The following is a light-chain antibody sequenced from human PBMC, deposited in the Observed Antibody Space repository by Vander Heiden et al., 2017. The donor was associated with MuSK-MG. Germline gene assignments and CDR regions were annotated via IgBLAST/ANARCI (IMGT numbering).Light chain of an antibody. CDR3: QQYGNSPLT. V-gene: IGKV3-20*01. CDR1: QSVSSGY. J-gene: IGKJ4*01. CDR2: EAS. Sequence: ETVLTQSPGTLSLSPGERATLSCRASQSVSSGYLAWYKQKPGQAPRLLISEASSRATGIPDRFSGSGSGTDFTLTISRLEPEDSAVYYCQQYGNSPLTFGGGTKVEIK.